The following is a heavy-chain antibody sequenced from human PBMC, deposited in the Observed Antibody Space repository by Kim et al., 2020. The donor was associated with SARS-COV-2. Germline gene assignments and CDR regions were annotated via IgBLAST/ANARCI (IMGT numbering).Heavy chain of an antibody. V-gene: IGHV3-23*03. CDR3: VKGYSGNWYYFDY. CDR1: GFTFSSYA. Sequence: GGSLRLSCAASGFTFSSYAMSWVRQAPGKGLEWVSVIYTGGSYTYYADSVKGRFTISRDNSKNTVSLQMNSLRAEDTAVYYCVKGYSGNWYYFDYWGQGTLVTVSS. D-gene: IGHD6-13*01. CDR2: IYTGGSYT. J-gene: IGHJ4*02.